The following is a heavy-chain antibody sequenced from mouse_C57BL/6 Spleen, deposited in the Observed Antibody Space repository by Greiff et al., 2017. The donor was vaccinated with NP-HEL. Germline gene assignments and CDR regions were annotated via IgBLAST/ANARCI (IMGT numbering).Heavy chain of an antibody. D-gene: IGHD2-4*01. V-gene: IGHV1-64*01. J-gene: IGHJ4*01. Sequence: QVQLQQPGAELVKPGASVKLSCKASGYTFTSYWMHWVKQRPGQGLEWIGMIHPNSGSTNYNEKFKSKATLTVDKSSSTAYMQLSSLTSEDSAVYYCAREGGYDYDGYAMDYWGQGTSVTVSS. CDR1: GYTFTSYW. CDR3: AREGGYDYDGYAMDY. CDR2: IHPNSGST.